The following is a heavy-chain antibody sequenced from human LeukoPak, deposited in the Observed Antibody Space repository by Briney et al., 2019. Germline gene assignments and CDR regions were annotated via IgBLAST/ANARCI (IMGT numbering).Heavy chain of an antibody. D-gene: IGHD6-19*01. V-gene: IGHV4-59*01. CDR2: IYYSGST. J-gene: IGHJ5*02. CDR3: ARLGSGWYSWFDP. CDR1: GASITSYY. Sequence: SETLSLTCTVSGASITSYYWSWNRQPPGKGLEWIGYIYYSGSTNYNPSLKSRVTISVDTSKNQFSLKLSSVTAADTAVYYCARLGSGWYSWFDPWGQGTLVTVSS.